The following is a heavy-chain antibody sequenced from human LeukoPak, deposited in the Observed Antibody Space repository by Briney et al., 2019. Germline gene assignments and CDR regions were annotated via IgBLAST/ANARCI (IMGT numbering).Heavy chain of an antibody. D-gene: IGHD6-13*01. CDR1: EFTFVRYA. Sequence: PGGSLRLSCAASEFTFVRYAMNWVRQAPGKGLEWLSYISSSSFKIGYADSVNGRVTISRDNSKNSLYLQMDSLRVEDTAVYYCVRDPSYGSSWYYYMDVWGKGTTVTVSS. J-gene: IGHJ6*03. V-gene: IGHV3-48*03. CDR2: ISSSSFKI. CDR3: VRDPSYGSSWYYYMDV.